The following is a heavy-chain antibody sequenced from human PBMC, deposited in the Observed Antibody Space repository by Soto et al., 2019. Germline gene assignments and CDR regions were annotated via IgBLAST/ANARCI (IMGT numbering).Heavy chain of an antibody. Sequence: PGESLKISCAASGFTFSNAWMSWVRQAPGKGLEWVGRIKSKTDGGTTDYAAPVKGRFTISRDDSKNTLYLQMNSLKTEDTAVYYCTTDRYYYDSSGYYWWFDPWGQGTLVTVSS. CDR1: GFTFSNAW. D-gene: IGHD3-22*01. CDR2: IKSKTDGGTT. J-gene: IGHJ5*02. CDR3: TTDRYYYDSSGYYWWFDP. V-gene: IGHV3-15*01.